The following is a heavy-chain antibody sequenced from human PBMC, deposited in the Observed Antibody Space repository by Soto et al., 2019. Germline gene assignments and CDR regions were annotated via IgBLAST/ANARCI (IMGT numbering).Heavy chain of an antibody. V-gene: IGHV1-69*10. Sequence: ASVKVSCKASGGTFSSYAISWVRQAPGQGLEWMGGIIPILGIANYAQKFQGRVTITADKSTSTAYMELSSLRSEDTAVYYCAREGELTGDHWFDPWGQGTLVTVSS. CDR2: IIPILGIA. CDR1: GGTFSSYA. D-gene: IGHD7-27*01. J-gene: IGHJ5*02. CDR3: AREGELTGDHWFDP.